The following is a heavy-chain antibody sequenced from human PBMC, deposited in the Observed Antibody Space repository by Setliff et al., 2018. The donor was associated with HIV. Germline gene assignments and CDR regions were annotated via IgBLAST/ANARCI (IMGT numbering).Heavy chain of an antibody. CDR2: ISFDGSNK. V-gene: IGHV3-30*04. D-gene: IGHD2-15*01. CDR1: GFTFSSYA. J-gene: IGHJ4*01. Sequence: GGSLRLSCAASGFTFSSYAMHWVRQGPGKGLEWVAVISFDGSNKYYADSVKGRFTISRDNSKNTLYLQMNRLRVEDTAVYYCAKDGISGGAYPPYYFDYWGHGTLVTVSS. CDR3: AKDGISGGAYPPYYFDY.